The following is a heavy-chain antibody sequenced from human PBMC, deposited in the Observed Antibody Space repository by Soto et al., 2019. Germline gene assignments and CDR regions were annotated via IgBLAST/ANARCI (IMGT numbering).Heavy chain of an antibody. J-gene: IGHJ4*02. V-gene: IGHV4-31*03. CDR2: IYYSGST. CDR3: ARGRSDYYDSSGYYLYYFDY. D-gene: IGHD3-22*01. CDR1: GGSISSGGYY. Sequence: SETLSLTCTVSGGSISSGGYYWSWIRQRPGKGLEWIGYIYYSGSTYYNPSLKSRVTISVDTSKNQFSLKLSSVTAADTAVYYCARGRSDYYDSSGYYLYYFDYWGQGTLVTVSS.